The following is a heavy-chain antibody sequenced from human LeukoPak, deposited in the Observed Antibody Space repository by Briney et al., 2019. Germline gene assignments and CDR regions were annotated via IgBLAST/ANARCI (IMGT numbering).Heavy chain of an antibody. CDR1: GFTFSSFG. CDR3: ARAFTSTGYYYVEY. Sequence: GRSLRLSCAASGFTFSSFGMHWVRQAPGKGLEWVAVIWYDGNNKYYADSEKGRFTISRDNSKNTLYLQMNSLRAEDTAVYYCARAFTSTGYYYVEYWGQGTLVTVSS. J-gene: IGHJ4*02. CDR2: IWYDGNNK. D-gene: IGHD3-22*01. V-gene: IGHV3-33*01.